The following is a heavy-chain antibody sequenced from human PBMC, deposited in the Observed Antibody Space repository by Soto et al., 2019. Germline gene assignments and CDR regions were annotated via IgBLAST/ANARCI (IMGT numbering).Heavy chain of an antibody. CDR3: ARVVSRYSSSSRAYYFDY. CDR1: GGSISSGGYS. Sequence: SETLSLTCAVSGGSISSGGYSWSWIRQPPGKGLEWIGYIYHSGSTYDNPSLKSRVTISVDRSKNQFSLKLSSVTAADTAVYYCARVVSRYSSSSRAYYFDYWGQGTLVTVSS. CDR2: IYHSGST. V-gene: IGHV4-30-2*01. J-gene: IGHJ4*02. D-gene: IGHD6-6*01.